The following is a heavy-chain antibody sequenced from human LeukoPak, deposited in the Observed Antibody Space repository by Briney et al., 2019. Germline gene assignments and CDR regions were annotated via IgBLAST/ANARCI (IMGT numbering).Heavy chain of an antibody. D-gene: IGHD5-18*01. J-gene: IGHJ5*02. CDR2: VYNRGTI. CDR3: ARSPGFVDTTTGEWFDP. V-gene: IGHV4-59*01. CDR1: NGSISRYY. Sequence: PSETLSLTCSVSNGSISRYYWNWIRQTPGKGLEWIGYVYNRGTIKYNPSLESRVSISVDTSRSQFSLILRSVTAADTAVYYCARSPGFVDTTTGEWFDPWGQGALVTVSS.